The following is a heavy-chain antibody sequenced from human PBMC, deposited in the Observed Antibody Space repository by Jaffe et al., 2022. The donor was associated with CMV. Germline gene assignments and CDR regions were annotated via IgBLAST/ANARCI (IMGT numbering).Heavy chain of an antibody. V-gene: IGHV3-21*01. D-gene: IGHD6-13*01. CDR3: ARLPYSSTWYETYFDF. Sequence: EVQLVESGGGLVKPGGSLRLSCAASGFIFTAYSMNWVRQAPGEGLEWVASINTNSAFVYYADSVQGRFTISRDNAKNSLYLQMNSLRAEDTAVYYCARLPYSSTWYETYFDFWGQGTLVTVSS. CDR1: GFIFTAYS. J-gene: IGHJ4*02. CDR2: INTNSAFV.